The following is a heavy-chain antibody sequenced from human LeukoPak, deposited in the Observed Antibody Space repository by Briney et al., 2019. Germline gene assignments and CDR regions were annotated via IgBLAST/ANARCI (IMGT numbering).Heavy chain of an antibody. D-gene: IGHD2-21*02. CDR2: ISWNSGSI. CDR3: AKGPQGAYCGGGCYIFDY. V-gene: IGHV3-9*01. CDR1: GFTFDDYA. J-gene: IGHJ4*02. Sequence: GRSLRLSCAASGFTFDDYAMHWVRQAPGKGLEWVSGISWNSGSIGYADSVKGRFTISRDNAKNSLYLQMNSLRAEDTALYYCAKGPQGAYCGGGCYIFDYWGQGTLVTVSS.